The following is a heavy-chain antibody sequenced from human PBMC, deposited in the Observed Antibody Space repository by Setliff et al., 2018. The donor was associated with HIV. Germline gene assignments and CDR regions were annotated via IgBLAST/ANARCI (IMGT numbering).Heavy chain of an antibody. CDR1: GFTFTAHG. Sequence: GGSLRLSCAASGFTFTAHGMHWVRQAPDKGLEWVAFINYDENSEYYADSVKGRVTISRDNFRNTVDLQMNNLRPEDTAAYYCAKDGDYRSGDYDAFDIWGQGTMVTVSS. CDR3: AKDGDYRSGDYDAFDI. CDR2: INYDENSE. V-gene: IGHV3-30*02. J-gene: IGHJ3*02. D-gene: IGHD6-25*01.